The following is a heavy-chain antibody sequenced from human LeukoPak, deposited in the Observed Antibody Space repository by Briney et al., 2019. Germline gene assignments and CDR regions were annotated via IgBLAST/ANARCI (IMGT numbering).Heavy chain of an antibody. CDR3: AKHGSFDAFDI. CDR1: GFTFDDYA. J-gene: IGHJ3*02. D-gene: IGHD1-26*01. CDR2: ISWNSGSI. V-gene: IGHV3-9*01. Sequence: GRSLRLSCAASGFTFDDYAMHWVRQAPGKGLEWVSGISWNSGSIGYADSVKGRFTISRDNAKNSLYLQMNSLRAEDTALYYCAKHGSFDAFDIWGQGTMVTVSS.